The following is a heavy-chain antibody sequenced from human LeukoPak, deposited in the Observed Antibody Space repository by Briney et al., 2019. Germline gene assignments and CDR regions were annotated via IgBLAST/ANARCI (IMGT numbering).Heavy chain of an antibody. J-gene: IGHJ6*02. Sequence: GGSLRLSCAASGFTFSSYWVSWVRQAPGKGLEGVANIKQDGSEKYYVDSVKGRFTTSRDNAKNSLYLQMNSLRAEDTAVYYCARDPSEYYYYGMDVWGQGTTVTVSS. CDR3: ARDPSEYYYYGMDV. CDR1: GFTFSSYW. V-gene: IGHV3-7*01. CDR2: IKQDGSEK.